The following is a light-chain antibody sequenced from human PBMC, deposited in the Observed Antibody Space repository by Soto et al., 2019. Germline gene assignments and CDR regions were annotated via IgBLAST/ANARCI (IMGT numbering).Light chain of an antibody. V-gene: IGKV1-5*01. J-gene: IGKJ2*01. CDR3: QHSYSYPYT. CDR1: QSISTW. Sequence: DLQMTQSPSTLSASVGDRVTISCRASQSISTWLAWYQQKPGKAPELLIYGASSLESGVPSRFSGSGSGTEFTLTISSLQPVDFATYYCQHSYSYPYTFGQGTRLEIK. CDR2: GAS.